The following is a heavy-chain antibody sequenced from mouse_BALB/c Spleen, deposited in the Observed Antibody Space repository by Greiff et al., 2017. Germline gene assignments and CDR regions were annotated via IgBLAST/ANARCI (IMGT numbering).Heavy chain of an antibody. Sequence: EVKLVESGGGLVKPGGSLKLSCAASGFTFSSYTMSWVRQTPEKRLEWVATISSGGSYTYYPDSVKGRFTISRDNAKNTLYLQMSSLKSEDTAMYYCTRGVTVTDFDYWGQGTTLTVSS. J-gene: IGHJ2*01. CDR1: GFTFSSYT. V-gene: IGHV5-6-4*01. CDR2: ISSGGSYT. D-gene: IGHD4-1*01. CDR3: TRGVTVTDFDY.